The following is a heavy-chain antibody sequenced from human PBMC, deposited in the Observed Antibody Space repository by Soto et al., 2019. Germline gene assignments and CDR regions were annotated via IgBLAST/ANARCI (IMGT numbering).Heavy chain of an antibody. CDR3: AKAISYDILTGYYDY. CDR2: ISWDGGST. J-gene: IGHJ4*02. V-gene: IGHV3-43D*03. Sequence: GGSLRLSCAASGFTFDDYAMHWVRQAPGKGLEWVSLISWDGGSTYYADSVKGRFTISRDNSKNSLYLQMNSLRAEDTALYYCAKAISYDILTGYYDYWGQGTLVTVSS. CDR1: GFTFDDYA. D-gene: IGHD3-9*01.